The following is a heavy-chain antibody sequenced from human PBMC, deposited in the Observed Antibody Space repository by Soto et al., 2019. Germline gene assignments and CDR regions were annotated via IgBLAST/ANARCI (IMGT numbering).Heavy chain of an antibody. Sequence: SETLSLTCTVSGGSISSGGYYWSWIRQHPGKGLEWIGYIYYSGSTYYNPSLKSRVTISVDTSKNQFSLKLSSVTAADTAVYYCARAIRLAWGNNWFDPWGQGTLVTVSS. CDR1: GGSISSGGYY. J-gene: IGHJ5*02. CDR2: IYYSGST. V-gene: IGHV4-31*03. D-gene: IGHD6-19*01. CDR3: ARAIRLAWGNNWFDP.